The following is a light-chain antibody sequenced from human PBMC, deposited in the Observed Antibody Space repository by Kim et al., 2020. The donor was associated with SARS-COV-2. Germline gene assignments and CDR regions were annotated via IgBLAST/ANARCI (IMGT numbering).Light chain of an antibody. CDR3: QQLHSYPIT. CDR2: AAS. J-gene: IGKJ5*01. CDR1: QGISTH. Sequence: ASVGSRFTTTSRASQGISTHLAWYQQKPGRAPKLLIYAASTLQSGVPSRFSGSGSGTDFTLTISGLQPEGFATYYCQQLHSYPITFGQGTRLEIK. V-gene: IGKV1-9*01.